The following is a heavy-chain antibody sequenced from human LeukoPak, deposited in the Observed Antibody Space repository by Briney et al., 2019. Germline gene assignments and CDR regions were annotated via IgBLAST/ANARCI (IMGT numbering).Heavy chain of an antibody. CDR3: ARDGEHIVVVTAIPRAEYFQH. V-gene: IGHV1-46*01. CDR1: GYTFTSYC. D-gene: IGHD2-21*02. CDR2: INPSGGST. J-gene: IGHJ1*01. Sequence: ASVKVSCKASGYTFTSYCMHWVRQAPGQGLEWMGIINPSGGSTSYAQKFQGRVTMTRDTSTSTVYMELSSLRSEDTAVYYCARDGEHIVVVTAIPRAEYFQHWGQGTLVTVSS.